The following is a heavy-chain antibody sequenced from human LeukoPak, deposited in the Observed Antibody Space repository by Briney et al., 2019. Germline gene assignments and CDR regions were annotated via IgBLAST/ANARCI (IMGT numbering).Heavy chain of an antibody. CDR2: INPNSGGT. Sequence: ASVKVSCKASGYTFTSYYMHWVRQAPGQGLEWMGWINPNSGGTNYAQKFQGRVTMTRDMSTSTVYMELSSLRSEDTAVYYCARETTTTDWYFDLWGRGTLVTVSS. D-gene: IGHD4-11*01. V-gene: IGHV1-2*02. CDR3: ARETTTTDWYFDL. J-gene: IGHJ2*01. CDR1: GYTFTSYY.